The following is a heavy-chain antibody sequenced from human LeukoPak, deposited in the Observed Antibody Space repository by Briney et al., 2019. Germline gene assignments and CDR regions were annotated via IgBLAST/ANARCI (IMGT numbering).Heavy chain of an antibody. Sequence: PGGSLRLSCAASGFTFSSYSMNWVRQAPGKGLEWVSSISSSSSYIYYADSEKGRFTISRDNAKNSLYLQMNSLRAEDTAVYYCARRISGSYAGSYWGQGTLVTVSS. V-gene: IGHV3-21*01. CDR3: ARRISGSYAGSY. CDR1: GFTFSSYS. CDR2: ISSSSSYI. J-gene: IGHJ4*02. D-gene: IGHD3-16*01.